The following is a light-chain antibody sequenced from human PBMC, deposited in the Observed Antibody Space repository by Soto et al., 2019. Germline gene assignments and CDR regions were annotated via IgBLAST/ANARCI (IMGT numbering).Light chain of an antibody. V-gene: IGKV1-39*01. J-gene: IGKJ1*01. CDR3: QQSYSTWWT. CDR1: QSISSY. Sequence: DIQMTQSPSSLSASVGDRVTITCRASQSISSYLIWYQQKPGTAPKLLIYAASSLQSGVPSRFSGSGSGTHFTLTISSLQPEDFATYYCQQSYSTWWTFGQGTKVDIK. CDR2: AAS.